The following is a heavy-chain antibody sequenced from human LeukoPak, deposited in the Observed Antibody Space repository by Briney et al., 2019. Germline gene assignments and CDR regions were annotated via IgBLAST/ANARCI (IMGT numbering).Heavy chain of an antibody. CDR3: ARGSASGTYGAFAI. V-gene: IGHV1-2*02. CDR2: ISPNRGAT. Sequence: ASVKVSCKASGYTFTGYNIHWVRQAPGQGLEWMGWISPNRGATNYAQKFQGRVTLTRDTSITTAYMELSGLTSDDTAVYYCARGSASGTYGAFAIWGQGTMVTVSS. CDR1: GYTFTGYN. J-gene: IGHJ3*02. D-gene: IGHD3-10*01.